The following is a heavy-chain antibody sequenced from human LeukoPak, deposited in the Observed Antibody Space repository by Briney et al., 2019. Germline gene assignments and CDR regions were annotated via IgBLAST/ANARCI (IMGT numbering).Heavy chain of an antibody. Sequence: SETLSLTCTVSGGSISSYYCSWIRQPPRKGLERIVYISYSGSTKYNPSLKSRVTISVDTSKSQFSLKLSSVTAADTAVYYCARVSSGYDFDYWGQGTLVTVSS. J-gene: IGHJ4*02. CDR2: ISYSGST. V-gene: IGHV4-59*01. D-gene: IGHD3-22*01. CDR3: ARVSSGYDFDY. CDR1: GGSISSYY.